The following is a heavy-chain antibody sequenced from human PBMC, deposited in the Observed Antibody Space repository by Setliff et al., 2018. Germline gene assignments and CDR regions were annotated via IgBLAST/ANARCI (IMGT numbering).Heavy chain of an antibody. CDR1: GDSISGYF. Sequence: SETLSLTCIVSGDSISGYFWSRIRQAPGKGLEWIGYIQKRGSTTTKYNPSLGSRISMSIDTSKNQFSLQLSSVSDGDTAVYYCLRIRLVPHGHSWGQGTLVTVSS. D-gene: IGHD2-15*01. J-gene: IGHJ4*02. CDR3: LRIRLVPHGHS. CDR2: IQKRGSTTT. V-gene: IGHV4-59*12.